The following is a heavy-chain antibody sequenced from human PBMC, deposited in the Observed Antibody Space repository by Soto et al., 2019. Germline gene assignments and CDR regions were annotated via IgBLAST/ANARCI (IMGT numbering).Heavy chain of an antibody. J-gene: IGHJ6*02. V-gene: IGHV2-26*01. Sequence: QVTLKESGPVLVKPTETLTLTCSVSGFSLTNGRMGVSWIRQPPGKALEWLAHFFSDAERSYSTSMQSRLNMYKDSSGSQAVLTMTNMAPADTATYFCARMDGDYNYYGLDVWGHGIAVTVS. D-gene: IGHD4-17*01. CDR3: ARMDGDYNYYGLDV. CDR1: GFSLTNGRMG. CDR2: FFSDAER.